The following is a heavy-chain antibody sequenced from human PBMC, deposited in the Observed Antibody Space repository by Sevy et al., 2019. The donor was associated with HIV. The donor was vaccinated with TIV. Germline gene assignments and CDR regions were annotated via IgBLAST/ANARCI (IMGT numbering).Heavy chain of an antibody. CDR3: ARNRDDSSGFHMDV. J-gene: IGHJ6*02. CDR2: IKQDGSEK. Sequence: GGSLRLSCAASGFTFSRFWMSLVRQAPGKGLEWVANIKQDGSEKYYVDSVKGRFTISKDNAKKSLYLQMKSLRAKDTAVYYCARNRDDSSGFHMDVWGQGTTVTVSS. CDR1: GFTFSRFW. D-gene: IGHD5-12*01. V-gene: IGHV3-7*01.